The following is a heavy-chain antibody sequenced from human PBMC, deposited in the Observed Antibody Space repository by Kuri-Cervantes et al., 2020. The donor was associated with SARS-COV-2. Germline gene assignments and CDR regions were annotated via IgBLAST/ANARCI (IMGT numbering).Heavy chain of an antibody. CDR1: GFTVSSNY. V-gene: IGHV3-53*01. CDR3: ARSIIAVAGFGGRDH. J-gene: IGHJ4*02. CDR2: IYSGGST. D-gene: IGHD6-19*01. Sequence: GGSLRLSCAASGFTVSSNYMSWVRQAPGKGLEWVSVIYSGGSTYYADSVKGRFTISRDNSKNTLYLQMNSLRAEDTAVYYCARSIIAVAGFGGRDHWGQGTLVTVSS.